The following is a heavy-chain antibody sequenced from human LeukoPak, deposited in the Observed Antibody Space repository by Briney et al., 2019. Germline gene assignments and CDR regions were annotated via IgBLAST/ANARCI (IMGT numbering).Heavy chain of an antibody. V-gene: IGHV3-66*01. J-gene: IGHJ4*02. CDR2: IYSVGST. CDR3: ARERYSGSPYYFDY. CDR1: GFTVSSNY. D-gene: IGHD1-26*01. Sequence: PGGSLRLSCAASGFTVSSNYMSWVRQAPGKGLEWVSVIYSVGSTYYVDSVKGRFTISRDNSKNTLYLQMNSLRAEDTAVYYCARERYSGSPYYFDYWGQGTLVTVSS.